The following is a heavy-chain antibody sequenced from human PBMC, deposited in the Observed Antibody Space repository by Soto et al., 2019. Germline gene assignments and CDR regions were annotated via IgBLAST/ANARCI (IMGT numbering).Heavy chain of an antibody. J-gene: IGHJ6*02. V-gene: IGHV1-69*13. CDR3: ARGYYYDSSGYSVGTDYYYYGMDV. D-gene: IGHD3-22*01. CDR1: GGTFSSYA. CDR2: IIPIFGTA. Sequence: SVKVSCKASGGTFSSYAISWVRQAPGQGLEWMGGIIPIFGTANYAQKFQGRVTITADESTSTAYMELSSLRSEDTAVYYCARGYYYDSSGYSVGTDYYYYGMDVWGQGTTVTVSS.